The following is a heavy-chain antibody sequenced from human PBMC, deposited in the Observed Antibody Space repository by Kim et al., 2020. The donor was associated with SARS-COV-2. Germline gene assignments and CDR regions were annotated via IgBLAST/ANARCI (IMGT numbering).Heavy chain of an antibody. Sequence: GGSLRLSCAASGFTFDDYAMHWVRQAPGKGLEWVSGISWNSGSIGYADSVKGRFTISRDNAKNSLYLQMNSLRAEDTALYYCAKAMDYIWGSAGKDVFD. CDR1: GFTFDDYA. CDR2: ISWNSGSI. V-gene: IGHV3-9*01. D-gene: IGHD3-16*01. CDR3: AKAMDYIWGSAGKDVFD. J-gene: IGHJ3*02.